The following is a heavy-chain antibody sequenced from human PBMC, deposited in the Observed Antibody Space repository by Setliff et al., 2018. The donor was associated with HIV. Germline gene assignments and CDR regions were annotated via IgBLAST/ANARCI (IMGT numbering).Heavy chain of an antibody. D-gene: IGHD2-21*02. Sequence: ASVKVSCKASGGTFSSYAISWVRQAPGQGLEWMGGIIPIFGTANYAQKFQGRVTFTADESTSTAYMELSSLRSEDTAVYYCARGSVVTRARGYYYYMDVWGKGTTVTVSS. CDR2: IIPIFGTA. V-gene: IGHV1-69*13. J-gene: IGHJ6*03. CDR3: ARGSVVTRARGYYYYMDV. CDR1: GGTFSSYA.